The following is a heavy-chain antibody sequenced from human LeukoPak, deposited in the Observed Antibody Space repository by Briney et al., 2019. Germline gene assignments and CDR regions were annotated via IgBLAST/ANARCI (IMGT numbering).Heavy chain of an antibody. J-gene: IGHJ4*02. CDR1: GGSISSYY. CDR3: ARANYFDY. Sequence: SETLSLTCTVSGGSISSYYWSWIRQPPGKELEWIGDIYYSGSTNYSPSLKSRVTISVDTSKHQFSLKLTSVTAADPAVYYCARANYFDYWGRGTLVTVSS. CDR2: IYYSGST. V-gene: IGHV4-59*01.